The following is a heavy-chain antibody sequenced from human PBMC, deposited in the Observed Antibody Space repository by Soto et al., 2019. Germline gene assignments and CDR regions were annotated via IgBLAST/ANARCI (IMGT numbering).Heavy chain of an antibody. D-gene: IGHD6-19*01. J-gene: IGHJ4*02. V-gene: IGHV3-33*01. CDR3: ARDGMGGTSFRGYSDY. CDR2: IRYDESKI. CDR1: GSIFRGYG. Sequence: QVQLVESGGGVVQPGRSLRLSCAASGSIFRGYGMHWVRQAPGKGLEWVAVIRYDESKINYADSLMGRFTISRDNSKNTLYLEMNSLIAEDMAVYYCARDGMGGTSFRGYSDYWVQGNLVTVSS.